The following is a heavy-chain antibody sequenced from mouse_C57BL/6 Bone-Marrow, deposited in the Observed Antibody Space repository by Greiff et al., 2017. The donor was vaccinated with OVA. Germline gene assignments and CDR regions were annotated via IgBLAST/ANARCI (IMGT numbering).Heavy chain of an antibody. J-gene: IGHJ4*01. D-gene: IGHD2-1*01. CDR3: ARKGYYGNYRYYAMDD. CDR2: IDPSDGYT. CDR1: GYTFTSHW. Sequence: VQLQQPGAELVMPGASVKMSCKASGYTFTSHWMHWVKQRPGKGLEWIGEIDPSDGYTTYNQKFKGKSTLTVDKSSSTAYMQLSSLTSEDSAVYYCARKGYYGNYRYYAMDDWGQVTTVTVSS. V-gene: IGHV1-69*01.